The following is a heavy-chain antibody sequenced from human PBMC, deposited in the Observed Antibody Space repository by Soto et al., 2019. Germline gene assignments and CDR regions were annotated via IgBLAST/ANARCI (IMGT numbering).Heavy chain of an antibody. D-gene: IGHD3-22*01. CDR2: VNPNSGNT. J-gene: IGHJ4*02. Sequence: ASVKVSCKASGYSFTDYHIHWVRQATGQGLEWMGWVNPNSGNTDSAQKFQGRVTMTWDTSINTAYMELSSLRSEDTAVYYCARGYYDTSGYYPIDFWGQGTLVTVSS. V-gene: IGHV1-8*02. CDR1: GYSFTDYH. CDR3: ARGYYDTSGYYPIDF.